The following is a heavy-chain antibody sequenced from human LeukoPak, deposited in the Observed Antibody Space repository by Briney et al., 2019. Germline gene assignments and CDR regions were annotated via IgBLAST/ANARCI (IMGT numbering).Heavy chain of an antibody. V-gene: IGHV3-23*01. CDR1: GFTFSSYA. D-gene: IGHD6-13*01. CDR3: AKGGTAADYYFDY. CDR2: ISGSGGST. J-gene: IGHJ4*02. Sequence: PGGSLRLSCAASGFTFSSYAMSWVRQAPGKGLEWVTAISGSGGSTYYADSVKGRFTISRDNSKNTLYLQMNSLRAEDTAVYYCAKGGTAADYYFDYWGQGTLVTVSS.